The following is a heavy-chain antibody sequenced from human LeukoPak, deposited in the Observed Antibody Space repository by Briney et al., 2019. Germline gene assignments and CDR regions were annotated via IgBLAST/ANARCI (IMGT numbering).Heavy chain of an antibody. J-gene: IGHJ3*02. CDR2: IKQDGSAK. CDR1: GFTFSSYW. V-gene: IGHV3-7*01. D-gene: IGHD3-3*01. Sequence: QPGGSLRLSCAASGFTFSSYWMSWVRLAPGKGLEWVANIKQDGSAKFYVESVKGRFTISRDNAKKSLYLQMNSLRAEDTAVYYCARDGDFWSAQGAFDIWGQGTMVTVSS. CDR3: ARDGDFWSAQGAFDI.